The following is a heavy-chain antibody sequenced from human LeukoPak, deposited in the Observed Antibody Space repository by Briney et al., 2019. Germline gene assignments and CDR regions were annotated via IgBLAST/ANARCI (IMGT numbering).Heavy chain of an antibody. Sequence: GGSLRLSCAASRSTFSSYWMHRVRQAPGKGLEWVANIKQDGSEKYYVDSVKGRFTISRDNAKNSLYLQMNSLRVEDTAVYYCGKSMDVWGQGTTVTVSS. CDR3: GKSMDV. CDR1: RSTFSSYW. CDR2: IKQDGSEK. V-gene: IGHV3-7*01. J-gene: IGHJ6*02.